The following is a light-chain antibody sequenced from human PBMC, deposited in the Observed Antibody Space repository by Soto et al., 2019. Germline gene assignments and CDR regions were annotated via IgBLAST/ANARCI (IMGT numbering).Light chain of an antibody. CDR1: QSVSTN. CDR2: DIS. CDR3: QQYTHWPVWT. J-gene: IGKJ1*01. V-gene: IGKV3D-15*01. Sequence: ETVMTQSPATLSVSPGERATLSCRASQSVSTNLAWYQQKPGQAPRLLIYDISLRGTGIPTRFSGSGSGTEFTLTISSLQSEDFAVYYCQQYTHWPVWTFGQGTKVDIK.